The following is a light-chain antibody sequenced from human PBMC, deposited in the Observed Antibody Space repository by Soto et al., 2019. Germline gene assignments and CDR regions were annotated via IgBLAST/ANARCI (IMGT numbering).Light chain of an antibody. CDR1: QSVSSSQ. V-gene: IGKV3-20*01. Sequence: EIVLTQSPDTLSLSPGERATLSCRASQSVSSSQLGWYQQRPGQAPRLLIYGASSRATGIPDRFSGSGSGTDFTLTISRLEPEDFAVYYCQQYGSSPRTFGQGTNLEIK. CDR2: GAS. J-gene: IGKJ2*01. CDR3: QQYGSSPRT.